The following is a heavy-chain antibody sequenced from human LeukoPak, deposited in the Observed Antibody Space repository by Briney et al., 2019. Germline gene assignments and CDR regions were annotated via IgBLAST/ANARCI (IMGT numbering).Heavy chain of an antibody. Sequence: MSSETLSLTCAVYGGSFSGYYWSWIRQPPGKGLEWIGEINHSGSTNYNPSLKSRVTISVDTSKNQFSLKLSSVTAADTAVYCCARGLNYWGQGTLVTVSS. CDR2: INHSGST. J-gene: IGHJ4*02. CDR1: GGSFSGYY. V-gene: IGHV4-34*01. CDR3: ARGLNY.